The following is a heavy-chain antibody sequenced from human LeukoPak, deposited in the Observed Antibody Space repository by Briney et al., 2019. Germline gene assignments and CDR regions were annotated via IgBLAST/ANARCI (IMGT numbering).Heavy chain of an antibody. CDR3: ARKNDSSGYYYDY. CDR2: IYYSGST. J-gene: IGHJ4*02. CDR1: GGSISSGDYY. V-gene: IGHV4-30-4*01. D-gene: IGHD3-22*01. Sequence: SETLSLTCTVSGGSISSGDYYWSWIRQPPGKGLEWIRYIYYSGSTYYNPSLKSRVTISVDTSKNQFSLKLSSVTAADTAVHYCARKNDSSGYYYDYWGQGTLVTVSS.